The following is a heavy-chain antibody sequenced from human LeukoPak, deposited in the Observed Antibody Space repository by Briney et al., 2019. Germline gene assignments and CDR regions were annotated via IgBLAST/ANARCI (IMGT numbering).Heavy chain of an antibody. CDR2: IIPILGIA. Sequence: ASVKVSCMASGGTFSSYTISWVRQAPGQGLEWMGRIIPILGIANYAQKFQGRVTITADKSTSTAYMELSSLRSEDTAVYYCARDNTYYYDSSGFDYWGQGTLVTVSS. CDR1: GGTFSSYT. J-gene: IGHJ4*02. CDR3: ARDNTYYYDSSGFDY. V-gene: IGHV1-69*04. D-gene: IGHD3-22*01.